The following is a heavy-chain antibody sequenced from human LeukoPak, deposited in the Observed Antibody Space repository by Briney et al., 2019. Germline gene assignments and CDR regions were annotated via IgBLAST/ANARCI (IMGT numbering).Heavy chain of an antibody. CDR3: ARDVYGSGSFGY. V-gene: IGHV3-23*01. J-gene: IGHJ4*02. CDR2: ISGSGSST. Sequence: GGSLRLSCAASGFTSNIYAMSWVRQAPGEGLEWVAGISGSGSSTYYADSVKGRFTISRDNSKNTLYLQMSGLRAEDTAVYYCARDVYGSGSFGYWGQGTLVTVSS. D-gene: IGHD3-10*01. CDR1: GFTSNIYA.